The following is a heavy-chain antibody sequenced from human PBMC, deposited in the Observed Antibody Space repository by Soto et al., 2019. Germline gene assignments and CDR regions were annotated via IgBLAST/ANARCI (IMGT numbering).Heavy chain of an antibody. CDR2: ISWNSGSI. CDR1: GFTFDDYA. Sequence: LRLSCAASGFTFDDYAMHWVRQAPGKGLEWVSGISWNSGSIGYADSVKGRFTISRDNAKNSLYLQMNSLRAEDTALYYCAKDSGGGFGELFGYFDYWGQGTLVTVSS. J-gene: IGHJ4*02. V-gene: IGHV3-9*01. CDR3: AKDSGGGFGELFGYFDY. D-gene: IGHD3-10*01.